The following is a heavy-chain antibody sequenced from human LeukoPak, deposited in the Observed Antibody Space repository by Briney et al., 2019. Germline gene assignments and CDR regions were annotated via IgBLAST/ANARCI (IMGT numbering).Heavy chain of an antibody. V-gene: IGHV3-7*04. CDR3: VRDDWYLES. Sequence: PGGSLRLSCATSGFNFSDSRMTWVRQAPGKGLQWVANTNRDGTEKHFLDSVEGRFTISRDNAKNSLYLQMNTLRPQDTALYFCVRDDWYLESWGQGTLVTVSS. J-gene: IGHJ4*02. CDR2: TNRDGTEK. CDR1: GFNFSDSR. D-gene: IGHD2-21*01.